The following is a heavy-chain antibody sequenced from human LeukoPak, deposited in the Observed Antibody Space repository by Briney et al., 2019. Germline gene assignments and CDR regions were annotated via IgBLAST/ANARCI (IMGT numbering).Heavy chain of an antibody. V-gene: IGHV4-38-2*01. CDR3: ARPIPVLRYFDWLSAGACDI. D-gene: IGHD3-9*01. J-gene: IGHJ3*02. CDR2: IYHSGST. Sequence: SETLSLTCAVSGYSISSGYYWGWIRQPPGKGLEWIGSIYHSGSTYYNPSLKSRVTISVDTSKNQFSLKLSSVTAADTAVYYCARPIPVLRYFDWLSAGACDIWGQGTMVTVSS. CDR1: GYSISSGYY.